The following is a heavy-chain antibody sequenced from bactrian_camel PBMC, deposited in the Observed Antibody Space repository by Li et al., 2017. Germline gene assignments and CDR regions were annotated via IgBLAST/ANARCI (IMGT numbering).Heavy chain of an antibody. V-gene: IGHV3S59*01. CDR2: IDYTGRGGSGTPT. CDR1: GFADSNYC. Sequence: VQLVESGGGSVQAGMSPTLSCVASGFADSNYCLGWFRQLPGKERDLVASIDYTGRGGSGTPTYYADSVKGRFTVSQDSDSNTLALQMNDLTSDDAGVYYCAAL. D-gene: IGHD3*01.